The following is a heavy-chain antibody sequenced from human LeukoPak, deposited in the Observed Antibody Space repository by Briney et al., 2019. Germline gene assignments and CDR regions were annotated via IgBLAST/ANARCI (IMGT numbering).Heavy chain of an antibody. CDR2: INHSGST. V-gene: IGHV4-34*01. CDR1: GGSFSGYY. Sequence: SETLSLTCAVYGGSFSGYYWSWIRQPPGKGLEWIGEINHSGSTNYNPSLKSRVTISVDTSKNQFSLKLSSVTAADTAVYYCARDPRYYGSGSYHNWFDPWGQGTLVTVSS. CDR3: ARDPRYYGSGSYHNWFDP. J-gene: IGHJ5*02. D-gene: IGHD3-10*01.